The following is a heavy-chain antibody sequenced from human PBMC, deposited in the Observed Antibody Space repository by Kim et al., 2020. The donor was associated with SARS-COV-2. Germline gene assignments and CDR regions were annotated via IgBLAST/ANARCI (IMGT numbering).Heavy chain of an antibody. CDR1: GYTFNSYY. CDR3: ARGSPVYYDILTGYYRDY. V-gene: IGHV1-46*02. CDR2: INPSGGST. D-gene: IGHD3-9*01. Sequence: ASVKVSCKASGYTFNSYYMHWVRQAPGQGLEWMGLINPSGGSTSYAQKFQGRVTMTRDTSTSTVYMELSSLRSEDTAVYYCARGSPVYYDILTGYYRDYWGQGTLVTVSS. J-gene: IGHJ4*02.